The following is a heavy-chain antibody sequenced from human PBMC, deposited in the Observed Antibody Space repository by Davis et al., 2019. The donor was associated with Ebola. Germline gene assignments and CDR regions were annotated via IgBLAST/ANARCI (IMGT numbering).Heavy chain of an antibody. CDR3: ARAGGSTTLTAPSMDV. CDR2: IKQDGSEK. Sequence: GESLKISCAASGFTFSSYWMHWVRQAPGKGLEWVANIKQDGSEKYYVDSVKGRFTISRDNAKNSLYLQMNSLRAEDTAVYYCARAGGSTTLTAPSMDVWGQGTTVTVSS. V-gene: IGHV3-7*03. CDR1: GFTFSSYW. J-gene: IGHJ6*02. D-gene: IGHD2-21*02.